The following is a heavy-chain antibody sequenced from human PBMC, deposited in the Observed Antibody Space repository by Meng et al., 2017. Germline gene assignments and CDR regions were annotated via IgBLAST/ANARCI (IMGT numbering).Heavy chain of an antibody. CDR1: GFSLRTSGVG. D-gene: IGHD3-10*01. J-gene: IGHJ4*02. CDR2: IYWDDDK. CDR3: AHRRDYYGSGNHFDY. Sequence: QIVLEDSVPTLVQPNQTLTLPCNFSGFSLRTSGVGVGWIRQPPRKALEWLALIYWDDDKRYSPSLKSRLTITKDTSKNQVVLTMTNMDPVDTATYHCAHRRDYYGSGNHFDYWGQGTLVTVSS. V-gene: IGHV2-5*02.